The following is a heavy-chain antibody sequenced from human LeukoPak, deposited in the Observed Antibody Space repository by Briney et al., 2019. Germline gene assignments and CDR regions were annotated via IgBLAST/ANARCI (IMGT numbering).Heavy chain of an antibody. V-gene: IGHV3-30-3*01. CDR1: GFTFSSYA. J-gene: IGHJ3*02. CDR2: ISYDGSNK. Sequence: GGSLRLSCAASGFTFSSYAMPWVRQAPGKGLEWVAVISYDGSNKYYADSVKGRFTISRDNSKNTLYLQMNSLRAEDTAVYYCALAPEPLPLTDDAFDIWGQGTMVTVSS. CDR3: ALAPEPLPLTDDAFDI. D-gene: IGHD3-3*02.